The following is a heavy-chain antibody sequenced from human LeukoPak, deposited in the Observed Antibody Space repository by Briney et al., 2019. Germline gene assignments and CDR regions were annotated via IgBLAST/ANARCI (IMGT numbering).Heavy chain of an antibody. Sequence: SQTLSLTCAIYGDSVSSNIAAWNWIRQSPSRGLEWLGRTHYSSRWYNDYAVSVKSRITIYADTSKNQFSLQLNSVTPEDTAVYYCARSQGDMDVWGKGTSVTVSS. CDR3: ARSQGDMDV. CDR2: THYSSRWYN. V-gene: IGHV6-1*01. CDR1: GDSVSSNIAA. J-gene: IGHJ6*03. D-gene: IGHD1-26*01.